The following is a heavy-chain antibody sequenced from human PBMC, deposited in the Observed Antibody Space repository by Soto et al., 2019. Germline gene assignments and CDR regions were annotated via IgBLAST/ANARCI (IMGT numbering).Heavy chain of an antibody. Sequence: GESLKISCKGSGNIFANSWIGWVRQMSGKGLEWMGIIYPGDSDTRYSPSFQGQVTISADKSIITAYLQWSSLKASDTAIYYCFISRNDFNDAFDIWCQGIMVTVS. CDR1: GNIFANSW. CDR3: FISRNDFNDAFDI. J-gene: IGHJ3*02. D-gene: IGHD3-10*01. CDR2: IYPGDSDT. V-gene: IGHV5-51*01.